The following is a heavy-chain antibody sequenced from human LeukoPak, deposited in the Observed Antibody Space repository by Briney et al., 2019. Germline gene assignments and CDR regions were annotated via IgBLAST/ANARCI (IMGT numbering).Heavy chain of an antibody. V-gene: IGHV3-74*01. CDR1: GFIFSSYW. J-gene: IGHJ4*02. Sequence: QPGGSLRLSCAASGFIFSSYWMHWVRQAPGKGLVWVSRIKTDGSITTYADSVKGRFTISRDNAKNTLYLQMNSLRAEDTAVYHCARGVDSDTWGSTLGYWGQGTLVTVSS. CDR2: IKTDGSIT. CDR3: ARGVDSDTWGSTLGY. D-gene: IGHD3-10*01.